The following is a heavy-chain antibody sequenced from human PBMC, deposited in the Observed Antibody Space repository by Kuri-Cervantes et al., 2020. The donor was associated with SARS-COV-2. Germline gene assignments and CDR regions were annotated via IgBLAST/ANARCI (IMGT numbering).Heavy chain of an antibody. CDR3: ARGGRGYCSSTSCYNYYYYGMDV. V-gene: IGHV1-69*13. J-gene: IGHJ6*02. CDR1: GGTFSSYA. CDR2: IIPIFGTA. Sequence: SVKVSCKASGGTFSSYAISWVRQAPGQGLEWTGGIIPIFGTATYAQKFQGRVTITADESTSTAYMELSSLRSEDTAVYYCARGGRGYCSSTSCYNYYYYGMDVWGQGTTVTVSS. D-gene: IGHD2-2*01.